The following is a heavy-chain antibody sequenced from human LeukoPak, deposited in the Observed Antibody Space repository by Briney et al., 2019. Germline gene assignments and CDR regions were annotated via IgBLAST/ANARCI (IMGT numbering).Heavy chain of an antibody. D-gene: IGHD4-17*01. CDR3: ARGPTATHSYHYGMDI. CDR1: GFTFSDHY. CDR2: IRDKAKSNTT. J-gene: IGHJ6*02. V-gene: IGHV3-72*01. Sequence: RGSLRLSCAASGFTFSDHYMDWVRQVPGKGREWVARIRDKAKSNTTEYAPSVNGRFSISRDDSRNSLYLQMNSLKTEDTAVYYCARGPTATHSYHYGMDIWGQGTTVTVSS.